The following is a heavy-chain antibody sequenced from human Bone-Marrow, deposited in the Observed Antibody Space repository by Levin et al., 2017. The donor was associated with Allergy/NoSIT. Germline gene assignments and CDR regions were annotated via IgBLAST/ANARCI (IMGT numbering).Heavy chain of an antibody. J-gene: IGHJ4*02. CDR2: IWYDGSNK. V-gene: IGHV3-33*01. CDR1: GFTFSSYG. D-gene: IGHD3-22*01. CDR3: ARDTYYYDSSGYDY. Sequence: PGGSLRLSCAASGFTFSSYGMHWVRQAPGKGLEWVAVIWYDGSNKYYADSVKGRFTISRDNSKNTLYLQMNSLRAEDTAVYYCARDTYYYDSSGYDYWGQGTLVTVSS.